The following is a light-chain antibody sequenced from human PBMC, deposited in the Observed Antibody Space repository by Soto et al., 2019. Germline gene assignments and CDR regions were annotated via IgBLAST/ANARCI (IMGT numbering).Light chain of an antibody. CDR1: SSDVGGYNY. J-gene: IGLJ2*01. Sequence: QLVLTQPASVSGSPGQSITISCTGTSSDVGGYNYVSWYQQHPGKAPKLMIYDVSNRPSGVSNRFSGSKSGNTASLTISGLQAEDEADYYCSSYTSSNPVVFDGGTKLTVL. CDR2: DVS. V-gene: IGLV2-14*03. CDR3: SSYTSSNPVV.